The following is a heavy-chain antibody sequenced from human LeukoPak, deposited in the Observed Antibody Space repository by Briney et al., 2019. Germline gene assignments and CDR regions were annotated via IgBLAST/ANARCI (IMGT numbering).Heavy chain of an antibody. CDR2: IWYDGSNK. Sequence: GRSLRLSCAASGFTFSSYGMHWVRQAPGKGLEWVAVIWYDGSNKYYADSVKGRFTISRDNSKNTLYLKMNSLRAEDTAVYYCARLGGSSSWYYFDYWGQGTLVTVSS. J-gene: IGHJ4*02. CDR3: ARLGGSSSWYYFDY. D-gene: IGHD6-13*01. V-gene: IGHV3-33*01. CDR1: GFTFSSYG.